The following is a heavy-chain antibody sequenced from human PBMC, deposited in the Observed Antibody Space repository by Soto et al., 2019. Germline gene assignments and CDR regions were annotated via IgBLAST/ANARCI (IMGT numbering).Heavy chain of an antibody. CDR3: AKRRGAGGHFDY. V-gene: IGHV3-23*01. Sequence: GGALRVSCAASGFTCSSYAMGWVRQGPGKGLEWVAVVSIGGSTHYADSVRGRFTISRDNSKNTLSLQMNSLTAEDTAVYFCAKRRGAGGHFDYWGQGALVTVSS. CDR1: GFTCSSYA. D-gene: IGHD2-15*01. J-gene: IGHJ4*02. CDR2: VSIGGST.